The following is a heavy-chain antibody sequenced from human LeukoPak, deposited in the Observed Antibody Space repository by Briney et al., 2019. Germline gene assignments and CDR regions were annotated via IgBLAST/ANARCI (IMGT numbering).Heavy chain of an antibody. Sequence: GGSLRLSCAASGFTFSRYAMHWVRQAPGKGLEWVAVISYDGSNEYYADSVKGRFTISRDNSKNTLYLQMNSLRAEDMALYYCANRDYWGQGTLVTVSS. CDR3: ANRDY. J-gene: IGHJ4*02. CDR2: ISYDGSNE. V-gene: IGHV3-30-3*01. D-gene: IGHD1-14*01. CDR1: GFTFSRYA.